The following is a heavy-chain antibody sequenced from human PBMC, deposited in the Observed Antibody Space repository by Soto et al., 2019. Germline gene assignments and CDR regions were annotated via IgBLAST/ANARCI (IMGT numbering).Heavy chain of an antibody. J-gene: IGHJ4*02. D-gene: IGHD1-26*01. Sequence: QVQLQESGPGVVEPSQTLSLTCTVSGGSINNNGYFWSWIRQPPGSGLEWIGHIYNSGSTYGNPSLKSRLTISGDTSKNQFSLKLSSVTAADTAVYYCARGPSGDKVDYWGQGTLVTVSS. CDR3: ARGPSGDKVDY. V-gene: IGHV4-30-4*01. CDR1: GGSINNNGYF. CDR2: IYNSGST.